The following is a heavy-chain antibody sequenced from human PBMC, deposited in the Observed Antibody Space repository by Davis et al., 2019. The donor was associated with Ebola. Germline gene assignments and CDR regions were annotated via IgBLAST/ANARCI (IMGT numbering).Heavy chain of an antibody. D-gene: IGHD3-10*01. CDR1: GYTFTDYY. Sequence: ASVKVSCKTSGYTFTDYYMHWVRQAPGQGLEWMGWINPSGGSTSYAQKFQGRVTMTRDTSTSTVYMELSSLRSEDTAVYYCARSPLVRGSGSYYVSWDPQFDYWGQGTLVTVSS. V-gene: IGHV1-46*01. J-gene: IGHJ4*02. CDR3: ARSPLVRGSGSYYVSWDPQFDY. CDR2: INPSGGST.